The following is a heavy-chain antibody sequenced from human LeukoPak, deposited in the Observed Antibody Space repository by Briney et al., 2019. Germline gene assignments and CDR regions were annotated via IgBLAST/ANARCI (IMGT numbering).Heavy chain of an antibody. CDR1: GFTVSSNY. CDR2: IYSGDNT. CDR3: AVVDNSGWYCHDY. Sequence: GGSLRLSCAASGFTVSSNYMSWVRQAPGKGLEWVSVIYSGDNTYYADSVKGRFTISRDISTNTLYLQMNSLRAEDTAVYYCAVVDNSGWYCHDYWGQGTLVTVSS. D-gene: IGHD6-19*01. J-gene: IGHJ4*02. V-gene: IGHV3-66*01.